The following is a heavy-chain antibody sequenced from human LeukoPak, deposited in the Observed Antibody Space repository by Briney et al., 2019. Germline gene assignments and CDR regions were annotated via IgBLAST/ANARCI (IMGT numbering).Heavy chain of an antibody. J-gene: IGHJ4*02. V-gene: IGHV4-34*01. D-gene: IGHD1-1*01. CDR2: INHSGST. Sequence: TPSETLSLTCAVYGGSFSGYYWSWIRQPPGKGLEWIGEINHSGSTNYNPSLKSRVTISVDTSKNQFSLKLSSVTAADTAVYYCARVRDWNQSGALADWGQGTLVTVSS. CDR3: ARVRDWNQSGALAD. CDR1: GGSFSGYY.